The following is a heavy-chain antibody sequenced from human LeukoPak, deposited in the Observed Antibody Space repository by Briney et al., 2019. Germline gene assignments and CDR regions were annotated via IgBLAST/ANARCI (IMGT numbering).Heavy chain of an antibody. J-gene: IGHJ4*02. CDR1: GGSISTYY. Sequence: SETLSLTCSVSGGSISTYYWSWIRQPPGKGLEWLGYIFYSGSTNYNPSLKSRVTISVDTSKNQISLKLSSVTAADTAVYYCARGDYGGNSVDYWGQGTLVTVSS. CDR2: IFYSGST. D-gene: IGHD4-23*01. CDR3: ARGDYGGNSVDY. V-gene: IGHV4-59*01.